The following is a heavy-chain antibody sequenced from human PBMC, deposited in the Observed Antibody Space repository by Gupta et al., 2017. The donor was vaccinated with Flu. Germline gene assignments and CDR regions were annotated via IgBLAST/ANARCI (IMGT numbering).Heavy chain of an antibody. CDR1: GFGVSHYW. CDR3: ARGSHDSKYMCFET. D-gene: IGHD4-11*01. J-gene: IGHJ5*02. CDR2: IKQDGSEQ. Sequence: EMQLVESGGGLVQPGGSLRLSCVSSGFGVSHYWMSWVRHIPGKGLEWVATIKQDGSEQDYVDSVKGRFTISRDSAKNSLFLQMNGLRVEDTASYYCARGSHDSKYMCFETWGQGTRVTVSS. V-gene: IGHV3-7*01.